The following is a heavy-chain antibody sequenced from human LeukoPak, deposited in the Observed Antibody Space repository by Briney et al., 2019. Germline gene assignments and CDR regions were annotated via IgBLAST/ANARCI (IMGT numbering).Heavy chain of an antibody. D-gene: IGHD6-6*01. V-gene: IGHV3-53*01. CDR1: GLTVSSNY. J-gene: IGHJ4*02. Sequence: GGSLRLSCAASGLTVSSNYMSWVRQAPGKGLDWVSVIYSGGSTYYADSVKGRFTISRDNSKNTLYLQMNGLRAEDTAVYYCAKVAFRSSSYISGIEYWGQGTLVTVSS. CDR3: AKVAFRSSSYISGIEY. CDR2: IYSGGST.